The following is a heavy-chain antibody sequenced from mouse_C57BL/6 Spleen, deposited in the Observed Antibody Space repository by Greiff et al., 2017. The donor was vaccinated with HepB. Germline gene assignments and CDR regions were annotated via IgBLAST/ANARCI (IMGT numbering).Heavy chain of an antibody. J-gene: IGHJ3*01. CDR1: GFNIKNPY. Sequence: EVQLQQSVAELVRPGASVKLSCTASGFNIKNPYMHWVKQRPEQGLEWIGRIDPANGNTKYAPKFQGKATITADTSSNTAYLQLSSLTSEDTAIYYCARWSNWGSWFAYWGQGTLVTVSA. V-gene: IGHV14-3*01. D-gene: IGHD4-1*01. CDR2: IDPANGNT. CDR3: ARWSNWGSWFAY.